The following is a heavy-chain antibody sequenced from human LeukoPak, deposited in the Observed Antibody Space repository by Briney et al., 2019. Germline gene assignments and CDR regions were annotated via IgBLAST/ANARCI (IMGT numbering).Heavy chain of an antibody. D-gene: IGHD4-17*01. CDR2: IYPGDSHI. CDR3: ARPHYGASDY. CDR1: GYSFTSYW. V-gene: IGHV5-51*01. J-gene: IGHJ4*02. Sequence: GESLKILCKGSGYSFTSYWIGWVRQMPGKGLEWMRLIYPGDSHIRYRPSLHGQVTISADKSSSTAYLQWSRLKASDTAMYYCARPHYGASDYWGQETLVTVSS.